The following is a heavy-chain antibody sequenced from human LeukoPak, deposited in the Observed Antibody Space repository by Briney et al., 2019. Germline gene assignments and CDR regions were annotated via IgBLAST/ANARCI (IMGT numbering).Heavy chain of an antibody. CDR2: IYTSGST. CDR1: GGSISSYY. Sequence: SETLSLTCTVSGGSISSYYWSWIRQPAGKGLEWIGRIYTSGSTNYNPSLKSRVTMSVDTSKNQFSLKLSSVTAADTAVYYCARGGAGYDILTGYYVYYYYMDVWGKGTTVTVSS. J-gene: IGHJ6*03. V-gene: IGHV4-4*07. D-gene: IGHD3-9*01. CDR3: ARGGAGYDILTGYYVYYYYMDV.